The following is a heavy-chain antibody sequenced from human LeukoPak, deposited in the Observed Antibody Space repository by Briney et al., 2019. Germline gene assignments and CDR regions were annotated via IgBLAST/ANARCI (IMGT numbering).Heavy chain of an antibody. CDR1: AFTFSSYG. CDR3: AKDRCSNGIGCYYYYMEV. CDR2: IQYDRTNE. Sequence: GSLRLSCAASAFTFSSYGMHWVRHAPGKGLEWVAYIQYDRTNEQYSHSVKGRFRISRDNSNNLLYLQMNSLRTEDTAVYYCAKDRCSNGIGCYYYYMEVWGKGTTVTVSS. V-gene: IGHV3-30*02. J-gene: IGHJ6*03. D-gene: IGHD2-8*01.